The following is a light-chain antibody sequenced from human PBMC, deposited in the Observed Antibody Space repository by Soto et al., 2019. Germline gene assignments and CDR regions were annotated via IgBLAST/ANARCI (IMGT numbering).Light chain of an antibody. CDR1: QSISSH. V-gene: IGKV3-11*01. J-gene: IGKJ4*01. CDR2: DAS. Sequence: EIVLTQSPATLSLSPGERATLSCRASQSISSHLAWYQQKPGQAPRLLIYDASNMATGIPARFSGSGSATDFTRTISSLETEDFAVYYCQQRSNWPLTFGVGTNVEVK. CDR3: QQRSNWPLT.